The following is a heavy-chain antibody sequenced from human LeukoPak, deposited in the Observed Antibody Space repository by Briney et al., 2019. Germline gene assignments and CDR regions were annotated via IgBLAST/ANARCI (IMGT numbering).Heavy chain of an antibody. CDR2: IYTSGST. Sequence: KPSQTLSLTCTVSGGSISSGSYYWSWIRQPAGKGLEWIGRIYTSGSTNYNPSLKSRVTISVDTSKNQFSLKLSSVTAADTAVYYCARDLPYCSSTSCYNWFDPWGQGTLVTVSS. J-gene: IGHJ5*02. CDR3: ARDLPYCSSTSCYNWFDP. V-gene: IGHV4-61*02. D-gene: IGHD2-2*01. CDR1: GGSISSGSYY.